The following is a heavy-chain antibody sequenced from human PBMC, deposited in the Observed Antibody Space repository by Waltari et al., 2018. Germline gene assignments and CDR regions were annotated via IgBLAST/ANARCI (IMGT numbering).Heavy chain of an antibody. CDR2: IYYSGST. CDR1: GGSISSYY. J-gene: IGHJ3*02. D-gene: IGHD1-26*01. CDR3: ARAWISLILGATSAFDI. Sequence: QVQLQESGPGLVKPSETLSLTCPVSGGSISSYYWTWIRQPPGKGLEWIGYIYYSGSTNYNPSLKSRVTISVDTSKNQFSLKLSSVTAADTAVYYCARAWISLILGATSAFDIWGQGTMVTVS. V-gene: IGHV4-59*12.